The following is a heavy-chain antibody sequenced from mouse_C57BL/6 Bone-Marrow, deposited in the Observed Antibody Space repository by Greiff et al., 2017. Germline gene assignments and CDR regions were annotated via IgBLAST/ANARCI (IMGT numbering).Heavy chain of an antibody. J-gene: IGHJ2*01. CDR2: ISSGGSYT. V-gene: IGHV5-6*01. CDR1: GFTFSSYG. D-gene: IGHD1-1*01. CDR3: ARHGITTVVAHDY. Sequence: EVQGVESGGDLVKPGGSLKLSCAASGFTFSSYGMSWVRQTPDKRLEWVATISSGGSYTYYPDSVKGRFTISRDNAKNTLYLQMSSLKSEDTAMYYCARHGITTVVAHDYWGQGTTFTVSS.